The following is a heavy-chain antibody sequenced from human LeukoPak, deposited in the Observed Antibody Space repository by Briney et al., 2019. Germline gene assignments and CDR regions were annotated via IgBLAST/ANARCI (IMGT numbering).Heavy chain of an antibody. J-gene: IGHJ5*02. V-gene: IGHV4-39*01. CDR2: IYYSGST. D-gene: IGHD2-8*01. CDR3: ARHFFSSRRGVWFDP. Sequence: PSETLSLTCTVSGGSISSSSYYWGWIRQPPGKGLEWIGRIYYSGSTYYNPSLKSRVTISVDTSKNQFSLKLSSVTAADTAVYYCARHFFSSRRGVWFDPWGHGTLVTVSS. CDR1: GGSISSSSYY.